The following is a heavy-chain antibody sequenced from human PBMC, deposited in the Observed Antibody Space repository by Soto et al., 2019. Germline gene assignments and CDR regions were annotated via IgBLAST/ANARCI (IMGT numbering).Heavy chain of an antibody. V-gene: IGHV3-53*01. CDR1: GFTVSSNY. D-gene: IGHD1-26*01. Sequence: HPGGSLRLSCAASGFTVSSNYMSWVRQAPEKGLEWVSVIYSGGSTYYADSVKGRFTISRDNSKNTLYLQMNSLRAEDTAVYYCARPGNQDVWDRYYYYGMDAWGQGTTVTVSS. CDR2: IYSGGST. CDR3: ARPGNQDVWDRYYYYGMDA. J-gene: IGHJ6*02.